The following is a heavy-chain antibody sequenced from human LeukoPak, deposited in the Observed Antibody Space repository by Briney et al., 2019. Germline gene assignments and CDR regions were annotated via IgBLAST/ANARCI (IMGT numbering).Heavy chain of an antibody. CDR1: GYIFSSYD. J-gene: IGHJ1*01. D-gene: IGHD3-22*01. V-gene: IGHV1-8*01. Sequence: ASVKVSCKASGYIFSSYDINWVRQATGQGLEWMGWMNPNSGNTGYAQKFQGRVTMTRNTSISTAYMELSSLRSEDTAVYYCARGLRDSSGREYFQHWGQGTLVTVSS. CDR3: ARGLRDSSGREYFQH. CDR2: MNPNSGNT.